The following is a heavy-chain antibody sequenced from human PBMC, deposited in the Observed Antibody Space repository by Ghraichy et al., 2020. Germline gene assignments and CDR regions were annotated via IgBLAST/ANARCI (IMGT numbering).Heavy chain of an antibody. CDR2: ISSSSYI. D-gene: IGHD2-2*01. V-gene: IGHV3-21*01. J-gene: IGHJ6*02. CDR3: ARVMCDWCSTKYYYYYGMDV. CDR1: GFTFSSYS. Sequence: GGSLRLSCAASGFTFSSYSMNWVRQAPGKGLEWVSSISSSSYIYYADSVKGRFTISRDNAKNSLYLQMNSLRAEDTAVYYCARVMCDWCSTKYYYYYGMDVWGQGTTVTVSS.